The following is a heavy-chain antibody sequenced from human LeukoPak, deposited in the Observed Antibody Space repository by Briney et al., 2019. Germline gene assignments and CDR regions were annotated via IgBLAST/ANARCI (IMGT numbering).Heavy chain of an antibody. CDR2: IIPIFGTA. CDR1: GGTFSSYA. J-gene: IGHJ4*02. Sequence: SVKVSCKASGGTFSSYAISWVRQAPGQGLELMGGIIPIFGTANYAQKFQGRVTITADKSTSTAYMELSSLRSEDTAVYYCARMSWGYCSGGSCYSSLDYWGQGTLVTVSS. D-gene: IGHD2-15*01. V-gene: IGHV1-69*06. CDR3: ARMSWGYCSGGSCYSSLDY.